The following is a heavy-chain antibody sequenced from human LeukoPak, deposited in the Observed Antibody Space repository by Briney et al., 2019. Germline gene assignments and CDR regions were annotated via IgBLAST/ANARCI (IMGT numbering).Heavy chain of an antibody. J-gene: IGHJ4*02. D-gene: IGHD3-22*01. CDR3: ASTSEYYYDSSGYYSFDY. V-gene: IGHV3-21*01. CDR1: GFTFSSYS. Sequence: PGGSLRLSCAASGFTFSSYSMNWVRQAPGKGLEWASSISSSSSYIYYADSVKGRFTISRDNAKNSLYLQMNSLRAEDTAVYYCASTSEYYYDSSGYYSFDYWGQGTLVTVSS. CDR2: ISSSSSYI.